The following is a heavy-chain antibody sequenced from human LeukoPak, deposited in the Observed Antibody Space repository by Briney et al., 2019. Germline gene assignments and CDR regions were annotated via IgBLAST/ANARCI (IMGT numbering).Heavy chain of an antibody. CDR3: TRNNWFDL. CDR1: SGSFSSYY. CDR2: INHSGTT. V-gene: IGHV4-34*01. Sequence: SETLSLTCAVYSGSFSSYYWSWIRQSPGKGLEWIGEINHSGTTKYNPSLKSRVTISVDTPQNQFSLRLSSVTAADTAVYYCTRNNWFDLWGQGTLVTVSS. J-gene: IGHJ5*02.